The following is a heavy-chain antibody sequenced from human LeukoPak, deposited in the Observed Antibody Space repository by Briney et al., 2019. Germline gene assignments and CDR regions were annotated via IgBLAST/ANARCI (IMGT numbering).Heavy chain of an antibody. V-gene: IGHV1-69*01. CDR2: IIPIFGTA. Sequence: SVKVSCTASGGTFSSYAISWVRQAPGQGLEWMGGIIPIFGTANYAQKFQGRVTITADESTSTAYMELSSLRSEDTAVYYCARDGGVAAAGFPPHHYYYGMDVWGQGTTVTVSS. J-gene: IGHJ6*02. CDR1: GGTFSSYA. D-gene: IGHD6-13*01. CDR3: ARDGGVAAAGFPPHHYYYGMDV.